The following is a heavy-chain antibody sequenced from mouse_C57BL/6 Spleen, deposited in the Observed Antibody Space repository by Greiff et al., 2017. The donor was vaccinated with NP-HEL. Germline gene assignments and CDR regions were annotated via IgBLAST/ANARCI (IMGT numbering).Heavy chain of an antibody. CDR3: AKNWDGSSLNWYFDV. CDR1: GFSLTSYG. CDR2: IWRGGST. D-gene: IGHD1-1*01. Sequence: QVQLQQSGPGLVQPSQSLSITCTVSGFSLTSYGVHWVRQSPGKGLEWLGVIWRGGSTDYNAAFMSRLSITKDNSKSQVFFKMNSLQADDTAIYYCAKNWDGSSLNWYFDVWGTGTTVTVSS. J-gene: IGHJ1*03. V-gene: IGHV2-5*01.